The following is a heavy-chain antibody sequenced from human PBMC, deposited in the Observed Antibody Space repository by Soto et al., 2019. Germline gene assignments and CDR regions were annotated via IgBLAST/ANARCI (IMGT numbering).Heavy chain of an antibody. D-gene: IGHD7-27*01. Sequence: PSETLTFGWATRGGCIKRSTTKSSVPHLPRKGLEWIGEIHHDGSTNYNPSLKSQVAISLDTSKNHFSLTLSSVTAADTAVDYCARGPSGDKVQYWGQGALVTVSS. V-gene: IGHV4-4*02. CDR2: IHHDGST. CDR1: GGCIKRSTT. CDR3: ARGPSGDKVQY. J-gene: IGHJ4*02.